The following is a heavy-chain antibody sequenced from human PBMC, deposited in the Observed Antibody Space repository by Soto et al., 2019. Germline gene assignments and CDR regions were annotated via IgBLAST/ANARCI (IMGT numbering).Heavy chain of an antibody. J-gene: IGHJ4*02. Sequence: GGSLRLSCAASGFTFSSYGMHWVRQAPGKGLEWVAVISYDGSNKYYADSVKGRFTISRDNSKNTLYLQMNSLRAEDTAVYYCVRKEAGTMLDYWGQGALVTVSS. V-gene: IGHV3-30*03. D-gene: IGHD1-7*01. CDR3: VRKEAGTMLDY. CDR1: GFTFSSYG. CDR2: ISYDGSNK.